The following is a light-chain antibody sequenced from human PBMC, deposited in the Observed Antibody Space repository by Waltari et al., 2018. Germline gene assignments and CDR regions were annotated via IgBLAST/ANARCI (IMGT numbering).Light chain of an antibody. CDR2: GAS. CDR1: RSVNSN. J-gene: IGKJ4*01. Sequence: EVVLTQSPDTLSVSPGERATLSCRTSRSVNSNLAWYQHKPGQAPSLLMYGASARPTGIPARFSGSESGTEFTLTITSLQSEDFAVYYGQQYNNWPLTFGGGTKVEI. V-gene: IGKV3-15*01. CDR3: QQYNNWPLT.